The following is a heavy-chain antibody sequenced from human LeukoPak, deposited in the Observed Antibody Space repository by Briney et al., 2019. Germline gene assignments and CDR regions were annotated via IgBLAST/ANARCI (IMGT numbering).Heavy chain of an antibody. D-gene: IGHD2-8*01. CDR1: GFTVSSNS. J-gene: IGHJ4*02. V-gene: IGHV3-53*01. CDR2: IYSGTI. Sequence: GGSLRLSCTVSGFTVSSNSMSWVRQAPGKGLEWVSFIYSGTIHYSDSVKGRFTISRDNSKNTLYLQMNSLRAEDTAVYYCAKGRGFKYCTNGVCSTFDYWGQGTLVTVSS. CDR3: AKGRGFKYCTNGVCSTFDY.